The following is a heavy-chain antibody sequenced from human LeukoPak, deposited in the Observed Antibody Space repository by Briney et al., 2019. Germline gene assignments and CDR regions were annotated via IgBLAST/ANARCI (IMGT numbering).Heavy chain of an antibody. D-gene: IGHD3-10*01. J-gene: IGHJ5*02. CDR1: GFTFDDYT. Sequence: GGSLRLSCAASGFTFDDYTMHWVRQAPGKGLEWVSLISWDGGSTYYADSVKGRFTISRDNAKNTLYLQMNSLRVEDTAEYYCARGRGSYGWFDPWGQGTLVTVSS. CDR2: ISWDGGST. V-gene: IGHV3-43*01. CDR3: ARGRGSYGWFDP.